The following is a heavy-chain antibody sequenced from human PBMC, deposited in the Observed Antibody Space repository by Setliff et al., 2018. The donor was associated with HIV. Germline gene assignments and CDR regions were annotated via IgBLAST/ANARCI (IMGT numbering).Heavy chain of an antibody. J-gene: IGHJ3*02. CDR1: GESFSGYY. D-gene: IGHD3-22*01. CDR2: IDYNGRT. Sequence: SETLSLTCAVYGESFSGYYWSWIRQPPGKGLEWIGEIDYNGRTYYNPSLKSRVTISVDTSKNQFSLKLRSVTAADRAVYYCARQPHDFDSSGYYGDAFDIWGQGTMVTVSS. V-gene: IGHV4-34*01. CDR3: ARQPHDFDSSGYYGDAFDI.